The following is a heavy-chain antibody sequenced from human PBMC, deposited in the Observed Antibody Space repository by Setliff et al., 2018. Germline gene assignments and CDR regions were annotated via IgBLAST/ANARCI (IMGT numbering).Heavy chain of an antibody. Sequence: SVKVSCKASGATFSSYGISWVRQAPGQGLEWMGGTIPMFGTTEYAQKFQGRLTIITDESTNTAFMQLSSLRSDDTAVYYCVREGVDRRSSTDYRYYMDVWGEGTTVTSP. D-gene: IGHD6-6*01. CDR2: TIPMFGTT. CDR3: VREGVDRRSSTDYRYYMDV. V-gene: IGHV1-69*05. CDR1: GATFSSYG. J-gene: IGHJ6*03.